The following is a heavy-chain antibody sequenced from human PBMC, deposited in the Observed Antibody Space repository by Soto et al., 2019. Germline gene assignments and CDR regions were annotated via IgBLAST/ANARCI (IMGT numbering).Heavy chain of an antibody. D-gene: IGHD3-10*01. CDR2: IKSKADGETI. CDR1: KVTAW. J-gene: IGHJ6*02. CDR3: GDLDGSYFGIDV. Sequence: VQLVASGGGLVKPGGSLRLSCGASKVTAWMSWVRQAPGKGLEWVGRIKSKADGETIDYAAPVQGRFTISRDDSKDMVYLEMDSLKIEDTAVYSCGDLDGSYFGIDVWGQGTTVTVSS. V-gene: IGHV3-15*01.